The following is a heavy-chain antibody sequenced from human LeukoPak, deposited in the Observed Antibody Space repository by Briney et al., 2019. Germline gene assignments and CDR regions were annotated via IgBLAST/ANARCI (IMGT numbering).Heavy chain of an antibody. CDR3: ARHAAGSGWPYYFDY. Sequence: SETLSLTCTVSGGSISSSSYYWGWIRQPPGKGLEWIGSIYYSGSTYYNPSLKSRVTISVDTSKNQFSLKLSSVTAADTAVYYCARHAAGSGWPYYFDYWGQGTLVTVSS. V-gene: IGHV4-39*01. J-gene: IGHJ4*02. D-gene: IGHD6-19*01. CDR1: GGSISSSSYY. CDR2: IYYSGST.